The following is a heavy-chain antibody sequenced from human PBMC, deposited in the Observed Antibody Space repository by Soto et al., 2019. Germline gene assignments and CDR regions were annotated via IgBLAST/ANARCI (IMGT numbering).Heavy chain of an antibody. CDR2: ISSSSSYI. CDR1: GFTFSSYS. Sequence: PGGSLRLSCAASGFTFSSYSMNWVRQAPGKGLEWVSSISSSSSYIYYADSVKGRFTISRDNAKNSLYLQMNSLRAEDTAVYYCAREVEAVAGYFDYWGQGTLVTVSS. CDR3: AREVEAVAGYFDY. V-gene: IGHV3-21*01. J-gene: IGHJ4*02. D-gene: IGHD6-19*01.